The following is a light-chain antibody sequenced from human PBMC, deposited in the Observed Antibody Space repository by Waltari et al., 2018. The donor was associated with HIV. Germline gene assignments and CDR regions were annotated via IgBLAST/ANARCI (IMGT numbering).Light chain of an antibody. CDR2: GVS. Sequence: DIQMPQSPSSLSAAVGDRVTITCRESRYISSYLNWYQHKPGKAPKLLIYGVSTLHSGVPSRFSGSGSATEFTLTISSLQPEDFATYYCQQSYTSPRFGQGTKVEI. CDR1: RYISSY. V-gene: IGKV1-39*01. J-gene: IGKJ1*01. CDR3: QQSYTSPR.